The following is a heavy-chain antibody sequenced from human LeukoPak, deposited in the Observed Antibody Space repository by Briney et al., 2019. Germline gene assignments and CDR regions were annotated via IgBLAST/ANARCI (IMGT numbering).Heavy chain of an antibody. D-gene: IGHD2-2*01. Sequence: GGSLRLSCAASKFTFTNYWMSWVRQAPGKGLEWVANIKQDGSERYYMDSVTGRFTISRDNAKNSLYLQMNSLRAEDTAVYYCARDLWHQGEIVPAAGNWFDPWGQGTLVTVSS. CDR3: ARDLWHQGEIVPAAGNWFDP. V-gene: IGHV3-7*03. CDR1: KFTFTNYW. CDR2: IKQDGSER. J-gene: IGHJ5*02.